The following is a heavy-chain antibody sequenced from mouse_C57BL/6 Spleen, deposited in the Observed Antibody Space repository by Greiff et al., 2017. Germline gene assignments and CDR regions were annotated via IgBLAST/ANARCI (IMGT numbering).Heavy chain of an antibody. J-gene: IGHJ2*01. D-gene: IGHD2-4*01. CDR2: INPSSGYT. CDR1: GYTFTSYT. V-gene: IGHV1-4*01. Sequence: VKLVESGAELARPGASVKMSCKASGYTFTSYTMHWVKQRPGQGLEWIGYINPSSGYTKYNQKFKDKATLTADKSSSTAYMQLSSLTSEDSAVYYCARLGYDYDRGYWGQGTTLTVSS. CDR3: ARLGYDYDRGY.